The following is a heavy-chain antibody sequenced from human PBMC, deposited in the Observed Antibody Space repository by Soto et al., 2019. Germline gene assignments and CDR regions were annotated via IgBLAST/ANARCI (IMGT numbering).Heavy chain of an antibody. CDR2: ITSTGGTT. Sequence: GGSLRLSCAASGFIFSSYEMNWVRQAPGKGLEWISYITSTGGTTYYADSVKGRFTISRDNAKNSLYLQKNSLRSEDTAVYYCARGNSPVNVHWGQGTLVTSPQ. CDR3: ARGNSPVNVH. D-gene: IGHD3-16*02. V-gene: IGHV3-48*03. CDR1: GFIFSSYE. J-gene: IGHJ4*02.